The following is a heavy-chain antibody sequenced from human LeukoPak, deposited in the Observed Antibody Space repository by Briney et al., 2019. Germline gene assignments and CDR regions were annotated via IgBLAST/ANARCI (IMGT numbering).Heavy chain of an antibody. CDR2: IYYSGST. D-gene: IGHD2-2*01. Sequence: SSETLSLTCSVSGGSISRYYWSWIRQPPGKGLEWIGYIYYSGSTNYNPSLKSRVTISVDTSKNQFSLKLSSVTAADTAVYYCASIYCSSTSCLNAFDIWGQGTMVTVSS. J-gene: IGHJ3*02. CDR3: ASIYCSSTSCLNAFDI. V-gene: IGHV4-59*08. CDR1: GGSISRYY.